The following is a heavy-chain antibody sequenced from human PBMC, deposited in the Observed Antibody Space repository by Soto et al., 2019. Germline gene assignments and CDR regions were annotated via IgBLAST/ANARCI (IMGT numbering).Heavy chain of an antibody. D-gene: IGHD4-17*01. V-gene: IGHV3-33*01. CDR3: ARDPVPLGTTVTTPDY. CDR1: GFTFSSYG. J-gene: IGHJ4*02. CDR2: IWYDGSNK. Sequence: QVQLVESGGGVVQPGRSLRLSCAASGFTFSSYGMHWVRQAPGKGLEWVAVIWYDGSNKYYADSVKGRFTISRDNSKNTLYLQMNSLRAEDTAAYYCARDPVPLGTTVTTPDYWGQGTLVTVSS.